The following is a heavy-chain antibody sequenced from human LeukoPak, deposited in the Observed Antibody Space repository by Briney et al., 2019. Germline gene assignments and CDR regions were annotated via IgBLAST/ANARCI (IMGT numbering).Heavy chain of an antibody. D-gene: IGHD4-17*01. V-gene: IGHV3-48*04. CDR3: ARGPVTTGNYFDY. CDR1: GFTFSSYS. CDR2: ISSRSRTI. Sequence: GGSLRLSCAASGFTFSSYSMNWVRQAPGKGLEWVSYISSRSRTIYYADSVKGRFTISRDNAKNSLYLQMNSLRAEDTAVYYCARGPVTTGNYFDYWGQGTLVTVSS. J-gene: IGHJ4*02.